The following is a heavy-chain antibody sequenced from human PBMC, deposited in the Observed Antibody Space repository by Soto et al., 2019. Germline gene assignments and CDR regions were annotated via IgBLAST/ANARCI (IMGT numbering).Heavy chain of an antibody. V-gene: IGHV4-31*03. CDR3: ASFLITMVRELPSDAFDI. D-gene: IGHD3-10*01. CDR2: IYYSGST. CDR1: GGSISSGGYY. Sequence: SETLSLTCTVSGGSISSGGYYWSWIRQHPGKGLEWIGYIYYSGSTYYNPSLKSRVTISVDTSKNQFSLKLSSVTAADTAVYYCASFLITMVRELPSDAFDIWGQGTMVTVSS. J-gene: IGHJ3*02.